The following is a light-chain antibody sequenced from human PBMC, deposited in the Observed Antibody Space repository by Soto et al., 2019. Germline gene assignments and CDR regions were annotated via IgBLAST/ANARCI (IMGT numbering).Light chain of an antibody. V-gene: IGKV1-27*01. CDR2: GAS. J-gene: IGKJ1*01. CDR1: QGISIY. CDR3: QKYNSPTRT. Sequence: DIQMTQSPSSLSASVGDRVTITCRASQGISIYLAWYAQAAGKVPKNLIYGASKLQSGVPSRFRGGGSGTNFSLTISSLQPEDVATDFCQKYNSPTRTFGQGTKVDIK.